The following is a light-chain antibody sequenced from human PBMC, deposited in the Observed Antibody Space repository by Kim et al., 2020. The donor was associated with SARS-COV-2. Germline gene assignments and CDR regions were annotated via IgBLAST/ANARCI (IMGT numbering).Light chain of an antibody. CDR3: HQCATSTLT. V-gene: IGKV3-20*01. CDR2: DAS. J-gene: IGKJ4*01. Sequence: EIVLTQSPGTLSLSPGERDTLSCRASQSVGNNYLAWYQQNPGQTPRLLMYDASIRAAGIPDRFSGSGSGTDFTLTISRLEPEDFAVYYCHQCATSTLTFGGGTRVDI. CDR1: QSVGNNY.